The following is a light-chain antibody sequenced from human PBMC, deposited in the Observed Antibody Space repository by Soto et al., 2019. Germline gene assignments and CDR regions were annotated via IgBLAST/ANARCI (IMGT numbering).Light chain of an antibody. CDR1: SSDVGGYNY. V-gene: IGLV2-11*01. J-gene: IGLJ1*01. CDR3: CSYAGSPRYV. CDR2: DVS. Sequence: QSALTQPRSVSWSPGQSVTISCTGTSSDVGGYNYVSWYQQHPGKAPKVMIYDVSERPSGVPDRFSGSNSGNTASLTISGLQAEDEADYYCCSYAGSPRYVFGTGTQLTVL.